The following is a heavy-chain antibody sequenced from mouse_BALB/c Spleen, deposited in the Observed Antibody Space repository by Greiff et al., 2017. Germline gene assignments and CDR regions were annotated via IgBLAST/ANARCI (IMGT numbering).Heavy chain of an antibody. CDR2: ISSGSSTI. Sequence: EVQVVESGGGLVKPGGSRKLSCAASEFTFSSFGMHWVRQAPEKGLEWVAYISSGSSTIYYADTVKGRFTISRDNPKNTLFLQMTSLMSEDTAMYYCARWDYGSSPYTMDYWGQGTSVTVSS. CDR3: ARWDYGSSPYTMDY. D-gene: IGHD1-1*01. CDR1: EFTFSSFG. V-gene: IGHV5-17*02. J-gene: IGHJ4*01.